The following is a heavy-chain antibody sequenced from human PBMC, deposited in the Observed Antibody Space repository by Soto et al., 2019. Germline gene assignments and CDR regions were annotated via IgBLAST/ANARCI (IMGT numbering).Heavy chain of an antibody. CDR1: GGSISSYY. V-gene: IGHV4-4*07. D-gene: IGHD6-13*01. J-gene: IGHJ4*02. CDR2: IYTSGST. CDR3: AGDHSSSPHFDY. Sequence: SETLSLTCTVSGGSISSYYWSWIRQPAGKGLEWIGRIYTSGSTNYNPSLKSRVTMSVDTSKNQFSLKLSPVTAADTAVYYCAGDHSSSPHFDYWGQGTLVTVSS.